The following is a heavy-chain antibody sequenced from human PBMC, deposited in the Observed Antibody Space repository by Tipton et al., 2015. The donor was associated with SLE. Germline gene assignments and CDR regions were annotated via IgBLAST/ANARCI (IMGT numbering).Heavy chain of an antibody. CDR1: GFTFSSYS. D-gene: IGHD1-26*01. Sequence: VQLVQSGGGLEQPGGSLRLSCAASGFTFSSYSMNWVRQAPGKGLEWLSYISSSSSGTYYADSVKGRFTIYRDNAKNSVYLQMNSLRADDTAVYYCASGSYQYYFDYWGQGTLVTVSS. V-gene: IGHV3-48*01. CDR2: ISSSSSGT. J-gene: IGHJ4*02. CDR3: ASGSYQYYFDY.